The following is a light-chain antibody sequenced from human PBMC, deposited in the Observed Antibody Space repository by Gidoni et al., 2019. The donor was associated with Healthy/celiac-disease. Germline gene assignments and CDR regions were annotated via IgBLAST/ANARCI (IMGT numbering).Light chain of an antibody. J-gene: IGKJ1*01. V-gene: IGKV2-28*01. Sequence: DIVMTQSPPSLPVTPGEPASISCRSSQSLLHSNGYNYLYGYLQKPGQSPPLLISLGSNRASGVPDRFSGSGSGTDFTLKISRVEAADVGVYYCMQALQTPPTFXXXTKVEIK. CDR2: LGS. CDR1: QSLLHSNGYNY. CDR3: MQALQTPPT.